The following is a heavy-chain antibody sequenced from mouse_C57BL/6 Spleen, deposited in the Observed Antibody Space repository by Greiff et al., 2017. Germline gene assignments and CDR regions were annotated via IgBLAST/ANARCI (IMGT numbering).Heavy chain of an antibody. D-gene: IGHD2-3*01. CDR2: IDPNSGGT. CDR3: ARMGDGCYEGWFAY. V-gene: IGHV1-72*01. J-gene: IGHJ3*01. Sequence: QVQLQQPGAELVKPGASVKLSCKASGYTFTSYWMHWVKQRPGRGLEWIGRIDPNSGGTKYNEKFKGKATLTVDKPSNTAYMQLSSLTSEDSAVYYCARMGDGCYEGWFAYWGQGTLVTVSA. CDR1: GYTFTSYW.